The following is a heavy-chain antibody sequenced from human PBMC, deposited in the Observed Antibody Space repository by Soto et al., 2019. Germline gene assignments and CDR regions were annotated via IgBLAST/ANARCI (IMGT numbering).Heavy chain of an antibody. J-gene: IGHJ4*02. D-gene: IGHD2-21*01. V-gene: IGHV3-53*01. Sequence: EVQLVESGGGLIQPGGSLRLSCATSGFVVSRNYMHWVRQAPGKGLEWVAVMYSDGKTYYAESVKGRFTISRDNSKSTVFLHMKSLTAEDTAVYYCARSPYCGTECNSGYLDFWGQGRLVTVSS. CDR1: GFVVSRNY. CDR2: MYSDGKT. CDR3: ARSPYCGTECNSGYLDF.